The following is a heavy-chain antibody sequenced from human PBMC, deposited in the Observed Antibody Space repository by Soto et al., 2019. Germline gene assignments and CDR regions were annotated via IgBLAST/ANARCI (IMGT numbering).Heavy chain of an antibody. CDR2: ISYDGGVQ. CDR1: GFPFTTYG. V-gene: IGHV3-30*03. Sequence: PGGSLRLSCAASGFPFTTYGMHWVRQAPGKGLEWVTIISYDGGVQYYADSVKGRFTTSRDNSKNTMYLQMDSLRIEDTAIYYCARDSRGGAFDSWGQGTLVTVSS. D-gene: IGHD3-16*01. CDR3: ARDSRGGAFDS. J-gene: IGHJ4*02.